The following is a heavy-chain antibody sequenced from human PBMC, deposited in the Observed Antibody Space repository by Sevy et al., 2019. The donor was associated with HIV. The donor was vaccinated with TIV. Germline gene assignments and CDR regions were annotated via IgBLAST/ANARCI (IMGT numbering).Heavy chain of an antibody. CDR1: GYPFSSYG. CDR2: TSADSGKS. D-gene: IGHD2-21*02. J-gene: IGHJ4*02. Sequence: ASVKVSCKASGYPFSSYGISWVRQAPGQGLEWMGWTSADSGKSNYAQNLQGRVTMTTDTSTSTAYMELRSLRFDDTAVYYCARDLGGYGGNSIDYWGQGTLVTVSS. CDR3: ARDLGGYGGNSIDY. V-gene: IGHV1-18*01.